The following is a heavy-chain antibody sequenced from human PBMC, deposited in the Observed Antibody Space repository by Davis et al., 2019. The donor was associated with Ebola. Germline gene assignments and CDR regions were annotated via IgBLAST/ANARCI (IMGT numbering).Heavy chain of an antibody. CDR1: GFSFSNFG. CDR2: LSGSGGRT. V-gene: IGHV3-23*01. Sequence: PGGSLRLSCAASGFSFSNFGMNWVRQAPGKGLEWVSGLSGSGGRTYYTDSVKGRFTISRDNSKNMLFLQMNSLRAEDKAVYYCAQRWGSYRYFRHWGQGTLVTVSS. CDR3: AQRWGSYRYFRH. D-gene: IGHD3-16*02. J-gene: IGHJ4*02.